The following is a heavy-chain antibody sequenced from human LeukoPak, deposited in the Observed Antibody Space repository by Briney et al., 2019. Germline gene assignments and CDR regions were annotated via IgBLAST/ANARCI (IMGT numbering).Heavy chain of an antibody. J-gene: IGHJ6*03. V-gene: IGHV1-24*01. Sequence: ASVKVSCKVSGYTLTELSMHWVRQAPGKGLEWMGGFDPEDGETIYAQKFQGRVTMTEDTSTDTAYMELSSLRSEDTAVYYCATGPIVVVPATVRRNYYHYMDVWGKGTTVTVSS. D-gene: IGHD2-2*01. CDR2: FDPEDGET. CDR3: ATGPIVVVPATVRRNYYHYMDV. CDR1: GYTLTELS.